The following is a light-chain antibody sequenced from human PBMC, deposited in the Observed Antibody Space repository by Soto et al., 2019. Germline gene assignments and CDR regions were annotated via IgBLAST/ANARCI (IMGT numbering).Light chain of an antibody. CDR3: SSYTTTNTWV. V-gene: IGLV2-14*01. CDR2: EVT. Sequence: QSALTQPASVSGSPGQSITISCTGTSSDVGAYNYVSWYQQHPDKAPKLMIYEVTRRPSGVSDRFSGSKSGNTASLTISGLQAEDEADYYCSSYTTTNTWVFAGGTKLTVL. J-gene: IGLJ2*01. CDR1: SSDVGAYNY.